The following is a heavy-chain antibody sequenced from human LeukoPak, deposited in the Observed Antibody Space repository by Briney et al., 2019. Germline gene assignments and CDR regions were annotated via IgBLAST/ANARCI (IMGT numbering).Heavy chain of an antibody. CDR3: AREGSQVVPAAMYAFDI. Sequence: SQTLSLTCTVSGGSISSGSYYWSWLRQPAGKGLEWIGRIYTSGSTNYNPSLKSRVTISVDTSKNQYSLKLSSVTAADTAVYYCAREGSQVVPAAMYAFDIWGQGTMVTVSS. V-gene: IGHV4-61*02. J-gene: IGHJ3*02. CDR1: GGSISSGSYY. CDR2: IYTSGST. D-gene: IGHD2-2*01.